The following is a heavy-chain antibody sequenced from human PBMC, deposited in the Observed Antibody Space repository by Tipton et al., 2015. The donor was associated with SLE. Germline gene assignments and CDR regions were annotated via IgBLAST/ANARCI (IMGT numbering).Heavy chain of an antibody. CDR1: GGSISSYY. CDR3: ARGVYSSGWTLDY. Sequence: TLSLTCTVSGGSISSYYWSWIRQPPGKGLEWIGYIYYSGSTNYNPSLKSRVTISVDTSKNQFSLKLSSVTAADTAVYYCARGVYSSGWTLDYWGQGTLVTVSS. CDR2: IYYSGST. D-gene: IGHD6-19*01. J-gene: IGHJ4*02. V-gene: IGHV4-59*08.